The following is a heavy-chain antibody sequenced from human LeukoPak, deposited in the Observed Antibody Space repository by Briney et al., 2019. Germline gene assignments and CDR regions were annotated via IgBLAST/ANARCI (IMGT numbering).Heavy chain of an antibody. J-gene: IGHJ6*02. CDR2: INPNSGGT. D-gene: IGHD1-1*01. CDR1: GYTFTGYY. V-gene: IGHV1-2*02. Sequence: ASVKVSCKASGYTFTGYYMHWVRQAPGQGLEWMGWINPNSGGTNYAQKFQGRVTMTRDTSISTAYMELSRLRSDDTAVYYCARGRELERRYVNYYYGMDVWGQGTTVTVSS. CDR3: ARGRELERRYVNYYYGMDV.